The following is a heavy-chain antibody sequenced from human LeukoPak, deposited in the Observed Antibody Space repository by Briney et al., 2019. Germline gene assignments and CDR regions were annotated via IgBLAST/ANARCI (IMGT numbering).Heavy chain of an antibody. J-gene: IGHJ4*02. Sequence: ASVKVSCKASGYTFTGYYMHWVRQAPGQGLEWMGRINPNSGGTNYAQKFQGRVTMTRDTSISTAYIELSRLRSDDTAVYYCARRYCSSTSCYPFDYWGQGTLVTVSS. CDR3: ARRYCSSTSCYPFDY. CDR1: GYTFTGYY. V-gene: IGHV1-2*06. D-gene: IGHD2-2*01. CDR2: INPNSGGT.